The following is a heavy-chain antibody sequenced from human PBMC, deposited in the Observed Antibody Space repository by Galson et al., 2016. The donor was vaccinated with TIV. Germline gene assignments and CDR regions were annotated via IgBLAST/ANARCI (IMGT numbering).Heavy chain of an antibody. V-gene: IGHV3-30*02. CDR2: IGNDGVDK. J-gene: IGHJ6*01. CDR3: AKKGGLDV. CDR1: GFTFDVYG. Sequence: SLRLSCAASGFTFDVYGMHWVRQAPGKGLEWVASIGNDGVDKHADSVKGRFTISRDNSKSALYLHLSSLRADDTAVYYCAKKGGLDVWGQGTTVTVSS.